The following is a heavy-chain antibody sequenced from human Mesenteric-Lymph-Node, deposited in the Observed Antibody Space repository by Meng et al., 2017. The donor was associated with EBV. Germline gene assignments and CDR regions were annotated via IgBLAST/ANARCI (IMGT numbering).Heavy chain of an antibody. CDR3: ATDNWFDP. CDR2: ITPYNGNT. J-gene: IGHJ5*02. V-gene: IGHV1-18*01. CDR1: GYTFTNYG. Sequence: QVQLVQAGGEVKEPGASVKVSCKASGYTFTNYGISWVRQVPGQGLEWVGWITPYNGNTYYGQNVQGRVTMTTDTSTSTAYMELRSLRFDDTAVYYCATDNWFDPWGQGTLVTVSS.